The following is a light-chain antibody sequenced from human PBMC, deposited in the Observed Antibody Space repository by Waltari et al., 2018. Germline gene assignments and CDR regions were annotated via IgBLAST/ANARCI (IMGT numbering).Light chain of an antibody. CDR3: CSHSSSSTLVL. CDR1: SPYVGDYKF. J-gene: IGLJ3*02. CDR2: EVN. Sequence: QSALTQPASGSASPGQATTLSCPGTSPYVGDYKFVPWYQQHPGEVPKLLIYEVNNRPSVVSDRFSGSRSGNTASLTISGLLPEDEADYYCCSHSSSSTLVLFGGGTKVTVL. V-gene: IGLV2-14*01.